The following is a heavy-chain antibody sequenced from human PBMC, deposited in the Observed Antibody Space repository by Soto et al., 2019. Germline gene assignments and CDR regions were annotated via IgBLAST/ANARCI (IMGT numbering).Heavy chain of an antibody. CDR2: ISGSGGST. D-gene: IGHD2-15*01. Sequence: GGSLRLSCAASGFTFSSYAMSWVRQAPGKGLEWVSAISGSGGSTYYADSVKGRFTISRDNSKNTLYLQMNSLRAEDTAVYYCARYCSGGSCYLGYYYYYMDVWGKGTTVTVSS. CDR3: ARYCSGGSCYLGYYYYYMDV. CDR1: GFTFSSYA. V-gene: IGHV3-23*01. J-gene: IGHJ6*03.